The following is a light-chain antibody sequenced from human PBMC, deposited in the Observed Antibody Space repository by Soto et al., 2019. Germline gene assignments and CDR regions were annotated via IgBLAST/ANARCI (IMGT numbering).Light chain of an antibody. V-gene: IGKV1-5*01. CDR2: DAS. J-gene: IGKJ2*01. CDR1: QTISSW. Sequence: DIQMTQSPSTLSASVADRVTITCRASQTISSWLAWYQQKPGKAPDLLIYDASSLQDGVPSRFSGRGSGTEFTLTISSLQPDDFATYFCQQYITFPYTFGQGTKLEIK. CDR3: QQYITFPYT.